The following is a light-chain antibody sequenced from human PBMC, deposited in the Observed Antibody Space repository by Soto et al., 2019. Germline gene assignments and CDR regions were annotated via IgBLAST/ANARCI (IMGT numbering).Light chain of an antibody. J-gene: IGKJ2*01. CDR2: GAS. V-gene: IGKV3-20*01. Sequence: EIVLTQSPGTLSLSPGERATLSCRASQSVSNSYLAWCQQKPGQAPRLLIYGASSRATGIPDRFSGSGSGTDFTLTISRLEPEDFAVYYCQQYGSSPYTFGQGTKLEIK. CDR3: QQYGSSPYT. CDR1: QSVSNSY.